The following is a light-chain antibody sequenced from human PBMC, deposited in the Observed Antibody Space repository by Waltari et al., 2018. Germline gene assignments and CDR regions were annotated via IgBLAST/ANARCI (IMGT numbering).Light chain of an antibody. J-gene: IGKJ1*01. CDR2: DTS. V-gene: IGKV3-20*01. Sequence: EIMLTQSPGTLSLSPGERATLSCRASQSISRFLAGYQQKPGHAPRLLIYDTSTRATGIPDRFSGSGSGTDFSLTISRLEPEDFAVYYCQKYGTLPATFGQGTKVEIK. CDR3: QKYGTLPAT. CDR1: QSISRF.